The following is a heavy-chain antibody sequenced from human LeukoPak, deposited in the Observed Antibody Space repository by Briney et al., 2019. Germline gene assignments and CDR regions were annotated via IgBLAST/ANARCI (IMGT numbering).Heavy chain of an antibody. V-gene: IGHV5-51*01. D-gene: IGHD7-27*01. CDR2: IYPGDSDT. CDR3: ARHRLLTGLSDFDY. CDR1: GYSFTNYW. Sequence: GESLKISCKGSGYSFTNYWIGWVRQMPGKGLEWMGIIYPGDSDTRYSPSFQGQVTISADKSISTAYLQWSSLRPSDTAMYYCARHRLLTGLSDFDYWGQGTPVTVSS. J-gene: IGHJ4*02.